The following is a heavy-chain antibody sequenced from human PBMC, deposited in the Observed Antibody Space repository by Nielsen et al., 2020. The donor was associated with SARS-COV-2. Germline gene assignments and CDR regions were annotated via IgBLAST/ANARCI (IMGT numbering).Heavy chain of an antibody. CDR2: IWYDGSEI. CDR1: GFTFGSYG. D-gene: IGHD6-25*01. J-gene: IGHJ4*02. V-gene: IGHV3-33*01. Sequence: GESLKISCAASGFTFGSYGMHWVRQAPGKGLEWVAVIWYDGSEIYYADSVNGRFTISRDTSKNTLYLQMNSLRVEDTAVYYCTRVPYSSGDFDFWGQGTLVTVSS. CDR3: TRVPYSSGDFDF.